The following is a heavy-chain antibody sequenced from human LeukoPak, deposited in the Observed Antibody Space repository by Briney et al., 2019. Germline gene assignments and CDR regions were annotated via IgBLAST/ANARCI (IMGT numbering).Heavy chain of an antibody. CDR2: ISAYNGNT. CDR1: GYTFTSYG. CDR3: AREMATIDSIAFDI. Sequence: GASVKVSCKASGYTFTSYGISWVRQAPGQGLEWMGWISAYNGNTNYAQKLQGRVTMTRDTSTSTVYMELSSLRSEDTAVYYCAREMATIDSIAFDIWGQGTMVTVSS. J-gene: IGHJ3*02. D-gene: IGHD5-24*01. V-gene: IGHV1-18*01.